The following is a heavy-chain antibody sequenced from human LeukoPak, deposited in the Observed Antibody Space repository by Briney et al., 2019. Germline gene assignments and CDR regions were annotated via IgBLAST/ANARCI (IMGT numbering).Heavy chain of an antibody. CDR1: GYSISSGYY. V-gene: IGHV4-38-2*02. CDR3: ARFIVVVVAATGFDP. CDR2: IYHSGST. Sequence: PSETLSLTCTVSGYSISSGYYWGWIRQPPGKGLEWIGSIYHSGSTNYNPSLKSRVTISVDTSKNQFSLKLSSVTAADTAVYYCARFIVVVVAATGFDPWGQGTLVTVSS. J-gene: IGHJ5*02. D-gene: IGHD2-15*01.